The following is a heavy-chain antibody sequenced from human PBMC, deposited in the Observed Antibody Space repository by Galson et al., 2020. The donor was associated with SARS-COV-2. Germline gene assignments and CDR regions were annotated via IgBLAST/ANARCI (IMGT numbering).Heavy chain of an antibody. J-gene: IGHJ6*02. Sequence: SVKVSCKASGGTFSSYAISWVRQAPGQGLEWMGGIIPIFGTANYAQKFQGRVTITADESTSTAYMELSSLRSEDTAVYYCARGGYSSGRGGYYYYGMDVWGQGTTVTVSS. D-gene: IGHD6-19*01. CDR3: ARGGYSSGRGGYYYYGMDV. V-gene: IGHV1-69*13. CDR1: GGTFSSYA. CDR2: IIPIFGTA.